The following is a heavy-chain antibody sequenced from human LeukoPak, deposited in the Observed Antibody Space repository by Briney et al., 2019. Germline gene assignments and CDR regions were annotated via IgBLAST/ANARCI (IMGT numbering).Heavy chain of an antibody. CDR1: GFTFNNYG. J-gene: IGHJ4*02. V-gene: IGHV3-30*03. CDR2: ISYDGSNT. CDR3: ARAPNSGSYSDY. D-gene: IGHD1-26*01. Sequence: GGSLRLSCAASGFTFNNYGMHWVRQAPGKGLEWVAMISYDGSNTYYADSVKGRFTISRDNAKNSLYLQMNSLRAEDTAVYYCARAPNSGSYSDYWGQGTLVTVSS.